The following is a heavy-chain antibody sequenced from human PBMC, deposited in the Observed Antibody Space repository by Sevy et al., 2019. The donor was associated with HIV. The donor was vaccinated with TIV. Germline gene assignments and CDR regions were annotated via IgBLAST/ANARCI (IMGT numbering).Heavy chain of an antibody. Sequence: GPSMKVSCKASGYTFTGYYMHWVRQAPGQGLEWMGWINPNSDDTNYAQKFQGRVTMTTDTSINTAYIELSRLRSDDTAVYYCARGENFWSGYSGVDPWGQGTLVTVSS. V-gene: IGHV1-2*02. D-gene: IGHD3-3*01. CDR2: INPNSDDT. CDR1: GYTFTGYY. J-gene: IGHJ5*02. CDR3: ARGENFWSGYSGVDP.